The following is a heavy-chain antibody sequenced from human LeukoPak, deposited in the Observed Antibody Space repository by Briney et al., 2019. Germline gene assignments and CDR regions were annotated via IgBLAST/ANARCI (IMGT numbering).Heavy chain of an antibody. CDR2: IYYSGST. CDR1: GGSISSYY. Sequence: PSETLSLTCTVSGGSISSYYWSWIRQPPGKGLEWIGYIYYSGSTNYNPSLKSRVTISVDTSKNQFSLKLSSVTAADTAVYYCANTHPPHPPIEGHTKYREPPRHPLFHIVSPGPPRGGLCFDFW. V-gene: IGHV4-59*01. CDR3: ANTHPPHPPIEGHTKYREPPRHPLFHIVSPGPPRGGLCFDF. J-gene: IGHJ3*01. D-gene: IGHD2-21*01.